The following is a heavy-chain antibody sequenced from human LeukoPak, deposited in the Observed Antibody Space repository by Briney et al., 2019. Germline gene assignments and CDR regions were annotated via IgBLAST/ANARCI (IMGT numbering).Heavy chain of an antibody. Sequence: ASVKVSCKASDYTFSSHGISWVRQAPGQGLEWMGWISTSYGNTNYAQKFQGRVTMTTDTSTSTAFMELRSLRSDDTAVFYCARVSLLDGRWLLRGYYFDYWGQGTLVTVSS. D-gene: IGHD5-24*01. CDR2: ISTSYGNT. V-gene: IGHV1-18*01. J-gene: IGHJ4*02. CDR1: DYTFSSHG. CDR3: ARVSLLDGRWLLRGYYFDY.